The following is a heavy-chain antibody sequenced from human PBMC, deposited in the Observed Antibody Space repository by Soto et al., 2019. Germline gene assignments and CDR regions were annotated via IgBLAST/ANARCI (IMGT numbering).Heavy chain of an antibody. Sequence: EVQLLESGGGLAQPGGSLRLSCAASGFTFSSYSMNWVRQATGKGLEWVAMLSGSGGVTSYADSVNGRFTISRDNAKNSLYVQIKSLREEDADVYYCGKVTDCGFSRYDDVIDCWGHGTLVTVSS. D-gene: IGHD2-21*01. CDR2: LSGSGGVT. CDR3: GKVTDCGFSRYDDVIDC. J-gene: IGHJ4*03. CDR1: GFTFSSYS. V-gene: IGHV3-23*01.